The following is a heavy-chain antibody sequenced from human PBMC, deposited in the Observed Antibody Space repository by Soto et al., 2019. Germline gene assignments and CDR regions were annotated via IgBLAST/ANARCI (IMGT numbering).Heavy chain of an antibody. J-gene: IGHJ4*02. Sequence: VQLVESGGGVVQPGRSLRLSCAASGFTFSSYGMRWVRQAPGKGLEWVAVIIYDGSTKYYADSVKGRFTISRDNSKSTLYLQMNSLRAEDTAVYYCAKDRMGAGVRGYFDYWGQGTLVTVSS. V-gene: IGHV3-30*18. CDR1: GFTFSSYG. CDR3: AKDRMGAGVRGYFDY. CDR2: IIYDGSTK. D-gene: IGHD3-10*01.